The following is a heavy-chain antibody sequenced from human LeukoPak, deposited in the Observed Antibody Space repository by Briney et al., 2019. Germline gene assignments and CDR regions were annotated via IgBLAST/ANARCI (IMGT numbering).Heavy chain of an antibody. CDR2: INHSGST. V-gene: IGHV4-34*01. CDR1: GGSFSGYY. Sequence: PSETLSLTCAVYGGSFSGYYWSWIRQPPGKGLEWIGEINHSGSTNYNPSLKSRVTISVDTSKNQFSLKVGSVTAADTAVYYCARGYGGIYYYYMDVWGKGTTVTVSS. CDR3: ARGYGGIYYYYMDV. D-gene: IGHD3-16*01. J-gene: IGHJ6*03.